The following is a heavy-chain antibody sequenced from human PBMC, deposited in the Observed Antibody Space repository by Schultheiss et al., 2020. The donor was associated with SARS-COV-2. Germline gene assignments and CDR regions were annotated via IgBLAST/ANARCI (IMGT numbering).Heavy chain of an antibody. Sequence: SVKVSCKASGGTFSSYAISWVRQAPGQGLEWMGGIIPLFGRANYAQKFQGRVTITADESTSTAYMELRSLRSDDTAVYYCARDLQTVLRFLEWSSYYYYGMDVWGQGTTVTVSS. V-gene: IGHV1-69*13. CDR1: GGTFSSYA. J-gene: IGHJ6*02. D-gene: IGHD3-3*01. CDR2: IIPLFGRA. CDR3: ARDLQTVLRFLEWSSYYYYGMDV.